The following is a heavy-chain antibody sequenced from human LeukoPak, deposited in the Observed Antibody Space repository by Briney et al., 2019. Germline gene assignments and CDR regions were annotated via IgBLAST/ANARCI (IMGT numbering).Heavy chain of an antibody. CDR2: ISGSGGST. CDR1: GFTFSSYA. J-gene: IGHJ5*02. D-gene: IGHD2-2*01. V-gene: IGHV3-23*01. CDR3: AKGFDRYCSSTSCPPA. Sequence: GGSLRLSCAASGFTFSSYAMSWVRQAPGKGLGWVSAISGSGGSTYYADSVKGRFPISRDNSKNTLYLQMNSLRPEDTAVYYCAKGFDRYCSSTSCPPAWGQGTLVTVSS.